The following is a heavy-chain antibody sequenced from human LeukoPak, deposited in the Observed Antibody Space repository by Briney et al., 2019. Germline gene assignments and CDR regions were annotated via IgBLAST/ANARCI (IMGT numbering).Heavy chain of an antibody. D-gene: IGHD3-22*01. CDR3: AKWSARTLYYYDSSGYYDRYDY. CDR1: GFTFSSYA. V-gene: IGHV3-23*01. Sequence: PGGSLRLSCAASGFTFSSYAMSWVRQAPGKGLEWVSAISGSGGSTYYADSVKGRFTISRDNSKNTLYLQMNSLRAEDTAVYYCAKWSARTLYYYDSSGYYDRYDYWGQGTLVTVSS. J-gene: IGHJ4*02. CDR2: ISGSGGST.